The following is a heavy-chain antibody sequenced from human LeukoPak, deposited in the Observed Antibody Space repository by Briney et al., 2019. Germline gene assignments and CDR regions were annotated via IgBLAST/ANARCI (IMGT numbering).Heavy chain of an antibody. D-gene: IGHD5-18*01. CDR1: GYSISSGYY. V-gene: IGHV4-38-2*02. J-gene: IGHJ4*02. CDR2: IYHSGST. Sequence: SETLSPTCTVSGYSISSGYYWGWIRQPPGKGLEWIGSIYHSGSTYYNPSLKSRVTISVDTSKNQFSLKLSSVTAADTAVYYCARSPEYSYGYLVYWGQGTLVTVSS. CDR3: ARSPEYSYGYLVY.